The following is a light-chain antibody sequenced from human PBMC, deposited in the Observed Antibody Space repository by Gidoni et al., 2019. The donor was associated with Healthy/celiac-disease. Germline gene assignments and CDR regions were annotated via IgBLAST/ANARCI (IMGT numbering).Light chain of an antibody. CDR2: GAS. V-gene: IGKV3-15*01. J-gene: IGKJ1*01. Sequence: ETVLTQSPATLSVSPGERATLSSRARQSVSSNLAWYQQKPGQAPRLLIYGASARATGIPARFSGSGSGTGFTLTISSLQSEDFAVYYWQQYNNWPWTFGQGTKVEIK. CDR3: QQYNNWPWT. CDR1: QSVSSN.